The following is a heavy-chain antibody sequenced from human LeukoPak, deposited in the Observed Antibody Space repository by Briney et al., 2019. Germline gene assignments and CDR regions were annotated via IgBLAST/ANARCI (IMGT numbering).Heavy chain of an antibody. J-gene: IGHJ4*02. CDR2: IKEDGSEK. CDR1: GFTLSNYW. D-gene: IGHD5-18*01. Sequence: PGGSLRLSCAGSGFTLSNYWMSWVRQAPGQGLQWVANIKEDGSEKYYLESVKGRFTISRDNAKNSLYLQMNSLRAEDTAVYYCILVPVDTAVATDYWGQGTLVTVSS. CDR3: ILVPVDTAVATDY. V-gene: IGHV3-7*01.